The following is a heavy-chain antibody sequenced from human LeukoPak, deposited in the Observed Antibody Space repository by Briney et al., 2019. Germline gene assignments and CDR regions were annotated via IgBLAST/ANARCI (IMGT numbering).Heavy chain of an antibody. CDR3: AREGGNSSGWYALDYYYGMDV. J-gene: IGHJ6*02. V-gene: IGHV1-18*01. D-gene: IGHD6-19*01. CDR2: ISAYNGNT. CDR1: GYTFTSYG. Sequence: ASVKVSCKASGYTFTSYGISWVRQAPGQGLEWMGWISAYNGNTNYAQKLQGRVTMTTDTSTSTAYMELRSLRSDDTAVYYCAREGGNSSGWYALDYYYGMDVWGQGTTVTVSS.